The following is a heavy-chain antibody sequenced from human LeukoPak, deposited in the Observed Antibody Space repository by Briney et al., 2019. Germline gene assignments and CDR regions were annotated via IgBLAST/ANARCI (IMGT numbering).Heavy chain of an antibody. CDR1: GFTFSSYA. CDR3: ARMGIAAAVNNWFDP. CDR2: ISYAGSNK. Sequence: TGGCLRLSCAASGFTFSSYAMPWVRQAPGKGVEWVAVISYAGSNKYYTDSVKGRFTISRDNSKNTLYLQMNSLRAEDTAVYYCARMGIAAAVNNWFDPWGQGTLVTVSS. V-gene: IGHV3-30*10. D-gene: IGHD6-13*01. J-gene: IGHJ5*02.